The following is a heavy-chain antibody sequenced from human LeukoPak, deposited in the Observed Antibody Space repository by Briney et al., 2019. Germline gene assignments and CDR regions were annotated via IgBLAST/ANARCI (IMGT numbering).Heavy chain of an antibody. CDR1: GGSISSSSYY. CDR3: ARHAPMGIYYFDY. Sequence: SETLSLTCTVSGGSISSSSYYWGWIRQPPGKGLEWIGSIYYSGSTYYNPSLNSRVTMSVATSKNQFSLKLSSVTAADTAVYYCARHAPMGIYYFDYWGQGPLVTVSS. D-gene: IGHD1-26*01. V-gene: IGHV4-39*01. CDR2: IYYSGST. J-gene: IGHJ4*02.